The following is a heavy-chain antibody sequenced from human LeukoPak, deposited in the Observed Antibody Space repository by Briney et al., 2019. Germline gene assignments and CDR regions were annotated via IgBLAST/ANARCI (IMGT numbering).Heavy chain of an antibody. CDR3: ASGKYRYGDNWFDP. V-gene: IGHV3-30*04. CDR1: GFTFSSYA. J-gene: IGHJ5*02. Sequence: GGSLRLSCAASGFTFSSYAMHWVRQAPGKGLEWVSVISYDGSNKYYADSVKGRFTISRDNSKNTLYLQMNSLRAEDTAVYFCASGKYRYGDNWFDPWGQGTLVTVSS. D-gene: IGHD5-18*01. CDR2: ISYDGSNK.